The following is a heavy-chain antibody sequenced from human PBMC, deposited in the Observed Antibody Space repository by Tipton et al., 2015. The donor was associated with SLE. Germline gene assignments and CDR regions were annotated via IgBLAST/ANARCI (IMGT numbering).Heavy chain of an antibody. CDR3: ARERGASIAVAQEFDY. V-gene: IGHV4-59*11. CDR1: GGSISSHY. Sequence: TLSLTCTVSGGSISSHYWSWIRQPPGKGLEWIGYIYYSGSTNYHPSLKSRVTISVDTSKNQFSLKLSSVTAADTAVYYCARERGASIAVAQEFDYWGQGTLVTVSS. CDR2: IYYSGST. D-gene: IGHD6-19*01. J-gene: IGHJ4*02.